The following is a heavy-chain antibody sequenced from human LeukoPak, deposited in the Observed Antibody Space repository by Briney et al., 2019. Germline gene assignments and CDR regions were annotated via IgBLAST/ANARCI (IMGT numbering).Heavy chain of an antibody. CDR1: GYTFTGYY. J-gene: IGHJ4*02. CDR3: ARTLDYSSSWYYFDY. CDR2: INPNSGGT. V-gene: IGHV1-2*02. D-gene: IGHD6-13*01. Sequence: ASVKVSCKASGYTFTGYYMHWVRQAPGQGLEWMGWINPNSGGTNYAQKFQGRVTMTRDTSISTAYMELSRLRSDDTAVYYCARTLDYSSSWYYFDYGGQGTLVTVSS.